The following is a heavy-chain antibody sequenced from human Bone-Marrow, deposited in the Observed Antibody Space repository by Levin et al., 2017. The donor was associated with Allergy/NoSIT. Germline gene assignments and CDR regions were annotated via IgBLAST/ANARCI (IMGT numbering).Heavy chain of an antibody. J-gene: IGHJ4*02. D-gene: IGHD2-15*01. CDR3: AKDGWVVVAATGVEGFIPFFDY. Sequence: GGSLRLSCAASGFTFSSYGMHWVRQAPGKGLEWVAVISYDGSNKYYADSVKGRFTISRDNSKNTLYLQMNSLRAEDTAVYYCAKDGWVVVAATGVEGFIPFFDYWGQGTLVTVSS. CDR2: ISYDGSNK. CDR1: GFTFSSYG. V-gene: IGHV3-30*18.